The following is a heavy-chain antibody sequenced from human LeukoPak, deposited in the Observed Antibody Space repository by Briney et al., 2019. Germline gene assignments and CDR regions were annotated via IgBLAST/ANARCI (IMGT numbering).Heavy chain of an antibody. V-gene: IGHV3-7*01. Sequence: TGGSLRLSCAASGFTFSSYWMSWVRQAPGKGLEWVANIEQDGSEKYYVDSVKGRFTISRDNAKNTLYLQMNSLRAEDTAVYYCARGYMYGDYSGPTEFDYWGQGTLVTVSS. CDR1: GFTFSSYW. CDR2: IEQDGSEK. CDR3: ARGYMYGDYSGPTEFDY. J-gene: IGHJ4*02. D-gene: IGHD4-17*01.